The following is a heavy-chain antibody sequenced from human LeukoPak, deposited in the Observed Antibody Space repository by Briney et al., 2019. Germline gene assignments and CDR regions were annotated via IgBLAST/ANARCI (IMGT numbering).Heavy chain of an antibody. J-gene: IGHJ5*02. V-gene: IGHV1-69*04. CDR2: VSPIFDIA. Sequence: GASVKVSCKASGGTFSTYGISWVRQAPGQGLEWMGRVSPIFDIANYAQKFQGRVSITADKSTNTAYMELSSLRSGDTAIYYCAREFKQSNWNDGHWFDPWGQGTLVTVSS. D-gene: IGHD1-20*01. CDR1: GGTFSTYG. CDR3: AREFKQSNWNDGHWFDP.